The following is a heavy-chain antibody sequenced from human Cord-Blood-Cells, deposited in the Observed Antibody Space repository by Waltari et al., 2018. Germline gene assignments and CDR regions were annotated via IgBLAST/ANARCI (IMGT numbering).Heavy chain of an antibody. CDR2: INAGNGNT. J-gene: IGHJ6*02. CDR1: GYTFTSYA. V-gene: IGHV1-3*01. Sequence: QVQLVQSGAEVKKPGASVKVSCKASGYTFTSYAMHWVRQAPGQRLEWMGWINAGNGNTKYSQKFQGRGNITRDTSASTAYMELSSLRSEDTAVYYCARDLTPNTLGYCSGGSCYYYYYGMDVWGQGTTVTVSS. D-gene: IGHD2-15*01. CDR3: ARDLTPNTLGYCSGGSCYYYYYGMDV.